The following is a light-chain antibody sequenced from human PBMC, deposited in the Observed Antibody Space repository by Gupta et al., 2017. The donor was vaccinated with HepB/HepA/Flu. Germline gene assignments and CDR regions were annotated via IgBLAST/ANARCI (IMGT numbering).Light chain of an antibody. Sequence: DIQMTQSPSSLSASVGDRVTLTCRASQSISSYLNWYQQKPGKAPKLLVYSASTVQTGVPSRFSGSGSGTDFTLTISRLQPEDFATYYCQQSDSTPLTFGHGTKVDIK. CDR3: QQSDSTPLT. CDR1: QSISSY. CDR2: SAS. V-gene: IGKV1-39*01. J-gene: IGKJ3*01.